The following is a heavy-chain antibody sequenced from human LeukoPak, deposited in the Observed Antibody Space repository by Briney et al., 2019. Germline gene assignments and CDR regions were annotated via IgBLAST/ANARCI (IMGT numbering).Heavy chain of an antibody. V-gene: IGHV3-30*02. CDR2: IWRDGNNR. CDR3: AKDPGASVSGFHMDV. Sequence: PGGSLRLSCATSGFTFRNYGMHWVRQATGKGLEWVSFIWRDGNNRFYADSVKGRFTISRDNSKNMLYLQMDSLRPEDTAVYYCAKDPGASVSGFHMDVWGKGTTVIVSS. CDR1: GFTFRNYG. D-gene: IGHD2-8*02. J-gene: IGHJ6*03.